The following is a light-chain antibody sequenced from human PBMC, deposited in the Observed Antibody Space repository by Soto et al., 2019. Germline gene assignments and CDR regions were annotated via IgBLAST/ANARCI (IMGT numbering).Light chain of an antibody. CDR3: QQYYSYPIT. CDR2: GAS. J-gene: IGKJ5*01. V-gene: IGKV1-9*01. CDR1: QSIGKH. Sequence: DIQMTQSPSFLSASVGDRVTITCRASQSIGKHLNWYQQKPGKAPKFLIYGASTLQSGVPSRFTGSGSGTEYTLTIGCRQSEDFATYYCQQYYSYPITFGQGTRLEIK.